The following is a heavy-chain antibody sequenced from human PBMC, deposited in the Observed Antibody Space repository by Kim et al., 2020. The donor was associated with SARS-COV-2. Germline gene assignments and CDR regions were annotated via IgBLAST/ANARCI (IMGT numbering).Heavy chain of an antibody. CDR2: INPNSGGT. D-gene: IGHD1-26*01. CDR1: GYTFTGYY. CDR3: ARGPSVVGATDAPYDAFDI. J-gene: IGHJ3*02. V-gene: IGHV1-2*02. Sequence: ASVKVSCKASGYTFTGYYMHWVRQAPGQGLEWMGWINPNSGGTNYAQKFQGRVTMTRDTSISTAYMELSRLRSDDTAVYYCARGPSVVGATDAPYDAFDIWGQGTMVTVSS.